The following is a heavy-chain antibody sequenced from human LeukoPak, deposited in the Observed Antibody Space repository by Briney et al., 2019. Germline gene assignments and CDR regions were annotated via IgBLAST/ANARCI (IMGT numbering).Heavy chain of an antibody. CDR1: GLILSNYW. Sequence: PGGSLRLSCAASGLILSNYWMSWVRQTPGKGLEWVANIKQDGSEEYYVDSVKGRFTISRDNAKNSLYLQMNSLRAEDTAVYYCAKEIFYHQWLVQGAFDIWGQGTMVTVSS. V-gene: IGHV3-7*01. D-gene: IGHD6-19*01. CDR3: AKEIFYHQWLVQGAFDI. J-gene: IGHJ3*02. CDR2: IKQDGSEE.